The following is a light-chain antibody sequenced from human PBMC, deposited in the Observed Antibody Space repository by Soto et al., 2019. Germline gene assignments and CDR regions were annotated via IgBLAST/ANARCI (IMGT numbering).Light chain of an antibody. V-gene: IGLV1-40*01. CDR1: SSNIGAEYD. Sequence: QSALTQPPSVSGAPGRRVTISCTGSSSNIGAEYDVHWYQQLPGTVPKLLIYGNNNRPSGVPDRFSGSKSGTSASLAITGLQAEDEADYYCQSYDSSFRGVFGTGTKVTVL. J-gene: IGLJ1*01. CDR3: QSYDSSFRGV. CDR2: GNN.